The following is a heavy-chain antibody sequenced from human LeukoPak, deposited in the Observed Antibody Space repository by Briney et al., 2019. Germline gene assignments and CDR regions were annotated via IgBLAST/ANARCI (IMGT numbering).Heavy chain of an antibody. D-gene: IGHD2-8*02. CDR1: GFTLGDSY. V-gene: IGHV3-11*05. Sequence: GGSLRFSCAASGFTLGDSYMGWIRQAPGKGLELIAYTSSSSYTDYADSVKGRFTISRDKPKNLLYLQMTSLRAENTTVYYCAKEHSSAGVRAFYRWGQGTLVTVAS. J-gene: IGHJ5*02. CDR3: AKEHSSAGVRAFYR. CDR2: TSSSSYT.